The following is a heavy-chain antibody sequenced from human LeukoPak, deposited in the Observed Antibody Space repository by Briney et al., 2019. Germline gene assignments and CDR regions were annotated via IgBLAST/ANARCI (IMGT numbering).Heavy chain of an antibody. V-gene: IGHV3-74*01. CDR2: VDGDGSTT. Sequence: PGGSLRLSCAASGFTFTSYWMPWVRQAPGKGLVWASRVDGDGSTTTYADSVKGRFTISRDNAKNTLYLQMNSLRAEDTAVYYCARPQHGDLYAFDIWGQGTMVTVSS. CDR3: ARPQHGDLYAFDI. CDR1: GFTFTSYW. D-gene: IGHD4-17*01. J-gene: IGHJ3*02.